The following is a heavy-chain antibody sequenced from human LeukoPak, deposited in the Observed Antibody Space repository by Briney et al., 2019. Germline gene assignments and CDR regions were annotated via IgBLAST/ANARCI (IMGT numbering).Heavy chain of an antibody. V-gene: IGHV4-39*06. CDR2: IYYSGST. CDR3: ARDEFGDFQGFDY. CDR1: GGSISSSSYY. Sequence: SETLSLTCTVSGGSISSSSYYWGWIRQPPGKGLEWIGSIYYSGSTYYNPSLKSRVTLSLDSSKSQFALKVTSVTAADTAVYYCARDEFGDFQGFDYWGQGTRVTVSS. D-gene: IGHD4-17*01. J-gene: IGHJ4*02.